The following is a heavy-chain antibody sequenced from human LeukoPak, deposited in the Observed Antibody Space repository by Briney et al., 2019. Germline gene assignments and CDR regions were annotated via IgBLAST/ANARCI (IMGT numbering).Heavy chain of an antibody. Sequence: ASVKVSCKASGYTFTSYDINWVRQAPGQGLEWMGWSNPNSGATKYAQKFQGRVTLTRDTSISTAYMELSSLRSDDTAVYYCARAKGYYDSSGYRNDGTFDYWGQGTLVTVSS. V-gene: IGHV1-2*02. D-gene: IGHD3-22*01. CDR1: GYTFTSYD. J-gene: IGHJ4*02. CDR3: ARAKGYYDSSGYRNDGTFDY. CDR2: SNPNSGAT.